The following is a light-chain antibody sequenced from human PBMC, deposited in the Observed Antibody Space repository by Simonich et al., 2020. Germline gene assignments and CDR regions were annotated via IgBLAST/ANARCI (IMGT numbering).Light chain of an antibody. V-gene: IGKV1-39*01. CDR3: QQSYSTPLT. Sequence: DIKMTQPPSSLSASVGDRFTITCRASQSISSYLNWYQQKPGKAPKLLIYAASSLQSGVPSRFSGSGSGTDFTLTISSLQPEDFATYYCQQSYSTPLTFGGGTKVEIK. CDR2: AAS. CDR1: QSISSY. J-gene: IGKJ4*01.